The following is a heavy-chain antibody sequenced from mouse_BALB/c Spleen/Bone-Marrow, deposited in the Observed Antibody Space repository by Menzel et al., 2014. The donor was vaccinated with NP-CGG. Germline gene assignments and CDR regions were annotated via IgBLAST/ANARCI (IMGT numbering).Heavy chain of an antibody. CDR3: ARHNYDETWFAY. Sequence: EVKLMESGGGLVQPGGSLELSCATSGFTFRDYYMYWVRQTPEERLEWVAYISNGGGSTYYPDTVKGRFTISRDNAKNTLYLQMSRLKSEDTAMYYCARHNYDETWFAYWGQGTLVTVSA. D-gene: IGHD2-4*01. J-gene: IGHJ3*01. CDR1: GFTFRDYY. CDR2: ISNGGGST. V-gene: IGHV5-12*02.